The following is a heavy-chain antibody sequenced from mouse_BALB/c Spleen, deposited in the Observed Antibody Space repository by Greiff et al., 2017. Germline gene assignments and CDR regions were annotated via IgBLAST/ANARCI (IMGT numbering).Heavy chain of an antibody. CDR3: ARGRRDGFAY. Sequence: EVKLMESGGGLVQPGGSRKLSCAASGFTFSSFGMHWVRQAPEKGLEWVAYISSGSSTIYYADTVKGRFTISRDNPKNTLFLQMTSLRSEDTAMYYCARGRRDGFAYWGQGTLVTVSA. V-gene: IGHV5-17*02. J-gene: IGHJ3*01. CDR2: ISSGSSTI. CDR1: GFTFSSFG.